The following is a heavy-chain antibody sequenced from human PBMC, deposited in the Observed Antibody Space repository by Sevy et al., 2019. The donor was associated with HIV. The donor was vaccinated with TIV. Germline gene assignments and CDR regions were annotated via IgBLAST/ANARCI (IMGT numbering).Heavy chain of an antibody. J-gene: IGHJ4*02. CDR2: ISYDGSNK. Sequence: GGSLRLSCAASGFTFSSYPMHWVRQAPGKGLEWVAVISYDGSNKYYADSVKGRLTISRDNSKNTLYVQMNSLRAEDTAVFYCGRDREMGHYYDSSGSIDYWGQGTLVTVSS. CDR3: GRDREMGHYYDSSGSIDY. CDR1: GFTFSSYP. V-gene: IGHV3-30*04. D-gene: IGHD3-22*01.